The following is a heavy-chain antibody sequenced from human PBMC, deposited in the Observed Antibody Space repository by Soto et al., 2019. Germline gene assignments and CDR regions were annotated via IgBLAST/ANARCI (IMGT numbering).Heavy chain of an antibody. CDR3: ARDLAKGRVPAAHI. CDR2: IIAYNGNT. D-gene: IGHD2-2*01. V-gene: IGHV1-18*01. Sequence: ASVKVSCKDPCYTFTSYGISLFRHSPGQGLEWMGWIIAYNGNTNYAQKLQGRVTMTTDTSTSTAYMELRSLRSDDTAVYYCARDLAKGRVPAAHIWGQGTLVTVSS. CDR1: CYTFTSYG. J-gene: IGHJ4*02.